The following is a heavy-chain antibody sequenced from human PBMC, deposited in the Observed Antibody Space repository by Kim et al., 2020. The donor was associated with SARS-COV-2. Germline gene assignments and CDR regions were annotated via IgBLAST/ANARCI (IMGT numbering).Heavy chain of an antibody. CDR1: GFTFSSYG. J-gene: IGHJ4*02. CDR2: IWYDGSNK. Sequence: GGSLRLSCAASGFTFSSYGMHWVRQAPGKGLEWVAVIWYDGSNKYYADSVKGRFTISRDNSKNTLYLQMNSLRAEDTAVYYCARGVPYYYGSGSYLIDYWGQGTLVTVSS. V-gene: IGHV3-33*08. CDR3: ARGVPYYYGSGSYLIDY. D-gene: IGHD3-10*01.